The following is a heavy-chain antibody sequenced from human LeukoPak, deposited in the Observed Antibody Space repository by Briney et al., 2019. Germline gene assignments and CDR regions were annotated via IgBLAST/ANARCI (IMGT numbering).Heavy chain of an antibody. CDR3: ARGGGSVSSSWYVGYFDF. CDR2: ITPIFGTP. Sequence: GASVTVSCKASGGTFSSYGISWVRQAPGQGLEWMGGITPIFGTPNYAQKFQGRVTITADESTSTAYMELSSLKSEDTAIYYCARGGGSVSSSWYVGYFDFWGQGTLVTVSS. CDR1: GGTFSSYG. J-gene: IGHJ4*02. V-gene: IGHV1-69*13. D-gene: IGHD6-13*01.